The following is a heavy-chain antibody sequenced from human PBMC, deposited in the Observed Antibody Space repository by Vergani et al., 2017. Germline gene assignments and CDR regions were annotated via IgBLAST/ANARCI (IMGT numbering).Heavy chain of an antibody. CDR2: ISSSGSTI. CDR3: AXDANDSSGYVIWDAFDI. V-gene: IGHV3-11*01. D-gene: IGHD3-22*01. J-gene: IGHJ3*02. CDR1: GFTFSDYY. Sequence: QVQLVESGGGLVKPGGSLRLSCAASGFTFSDYYMSWIRQAPGKGLEWVSYISSSGSTIYYADSVKGRFTISRDNAKNSLYLQMNSLRAEDTAVYYCAXDANDSSGYVIWDAFDIWGQGTMVTVSS.